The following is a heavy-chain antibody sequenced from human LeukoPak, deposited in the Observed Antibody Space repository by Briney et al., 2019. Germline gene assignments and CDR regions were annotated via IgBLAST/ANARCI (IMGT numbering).Heavy chain of an antibody. CDR3: ARASDSSGRYSGGHI. Sequence: SETLSLTCTVSGGSIGNNFWSWIRQAPGKGLEWIGYVHSDATTKYNPSLKSRVTISIDTPKNQFSLKVNSVTAADTAVYYCARASDSSGRYSGGHIWGQGTMVTVSS. V-gene: IGHV4-59*01. D-gene: IGHD6-13*01. CDR1: GGSIGNNF. CDR2: VHSDATT. J-gene: IGHJ3*02.